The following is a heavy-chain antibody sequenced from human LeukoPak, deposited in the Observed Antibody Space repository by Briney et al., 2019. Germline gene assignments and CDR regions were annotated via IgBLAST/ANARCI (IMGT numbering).Heavy chain of an antibody. Sequence: GRSLRLSCAASGFTFSSYGMHRVRQAPGKGLEWVAVIWYDGSNKYYADSVKGRFTISRDNSKNTLYLQMNSLRAEDTAVYYCARDSSRYAFDYWGQGTLVTVSS. CDR1: GFTFSSYG. D-gene: IGHD6-13*01. CDR2: IWYDGSNK. CDR3: ARDSSRYAFDY. J-gene: IGHJ4*02. V-gene: IGHV3-33*01.